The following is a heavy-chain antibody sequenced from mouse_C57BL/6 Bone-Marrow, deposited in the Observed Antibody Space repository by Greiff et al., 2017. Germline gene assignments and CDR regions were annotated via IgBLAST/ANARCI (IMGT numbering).Heavy chain of an antibody. CDR2: IYPGDGDT. Sequence: QVQLQQSGPELVKPGASVKISCKASGYAFSSSWMNWVKQRPGKGLEWIGRIYPGDGDTNYNGKFKGKATLTADKSSSTAYMQLSSLTSEDSAVYFCAVYLLYFDYWGQGTTLTVSS. CDR1: GYAFSSSW. V-gene: IGHV1-82*01. CDR3: AVYLLYFDY. J-gene: IGHJ2*01. D-gene: IGHD5-5*01.